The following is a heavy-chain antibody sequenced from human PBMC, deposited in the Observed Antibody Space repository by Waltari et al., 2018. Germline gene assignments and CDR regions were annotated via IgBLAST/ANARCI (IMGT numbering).Heavy chain of an antibody. D-gene: IGHD3-3*01. V-gene: IGHV4-59*01. Sequence: QVQLQESGPGLVKPSETLSLTCTVSGGSISSYYWSWIRQPPGKGLEWIGYIYYSGSTNYNPSLKSRVTISVDTSKNQFSLKLSSVTAADTAVYYCARERTYDFWSGRGAFDIWGQGTMVTVSS. J-gene: IGHJ3*02. CDR3: ARERTYDFWSGRGAFDI. CDR1: GGSISSYY. CDR2: IYYSGST.